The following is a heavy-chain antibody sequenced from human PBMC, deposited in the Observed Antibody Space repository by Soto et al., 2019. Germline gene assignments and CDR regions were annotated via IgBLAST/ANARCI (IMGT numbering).Heavy chain of an antibody. V-gene: IGHV1-46*01. D-gene: IGHD3-10*01. CDR1: GDTFTSYY. Sequence: QVRLVQSGAEVKAPGASVKVSCKAPGDTFTSYYMHWVRQAPGHGLEWMGVINPNGGSTRFAKNFQGRATMTRDTSTSTVYMELRGLTSEDTAVYYCAREGVWFGDSRPSRYEYFHHWGLGTLVTVSS. CDR2: INPNGGST. J-gene: IGHJ1*01. CDR3: AREGVWFGDSRPSRYEYFHH.